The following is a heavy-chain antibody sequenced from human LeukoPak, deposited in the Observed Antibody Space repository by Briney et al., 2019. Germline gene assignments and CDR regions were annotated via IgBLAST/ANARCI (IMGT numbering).Heavy chain of an antibody. J-gene: IGHJ4*02. CDR2: INPNSGGT. CDR3: ARESSGKGAVAGKNFDY. V-gene: IGHV1-2*04. CDR1: GYTFTGYY. Sequence: ASVKVSCKASGYTFTGYYMHRVRQAPGQGLEWMGWINPNSGGTNYAQKFQGWVTMTRDTSISTAYMELSRLRSDDTAVYYCARESSGKGAVAGKNFDYWGQGTLVTVSS. D-gene: IGHD6-19*01.